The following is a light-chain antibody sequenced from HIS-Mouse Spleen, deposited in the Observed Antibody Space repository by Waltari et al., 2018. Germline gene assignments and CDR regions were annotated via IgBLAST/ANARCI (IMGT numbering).Light chain of an antibody. Sequence: QSVLTQPPSASGTPGQRVTISCSGSSSNIGSNYVYWYQQLPGTAPKLLIYRNNKPPAGVPDRVSGSKSGTAASLAISGLRAEDEADYYCAAWDDSLSGWVFGGGTKLTVL. V-gene: IGLV1-47*01. CDR2: RNN. J-gene: IGLJ3*02. CDR1: SSNIGSNY. CDR3: AAWDDSLSGWV.